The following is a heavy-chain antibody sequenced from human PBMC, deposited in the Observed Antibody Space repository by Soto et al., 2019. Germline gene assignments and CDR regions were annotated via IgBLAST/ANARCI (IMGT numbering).Heavy chain of an antibody. Sequence: SETLSLTCTVSGGSISSYYWSWIRQPPGKGLEWIGYIYYSGSTNYNPSLKSRVTISVDTSKNQFSLKLSSVTAADTAVYYCARVVGGYYYGMDVWGQGTTVTSP. V-gene: IGHV4-59*01. D-gene: IGHD2-2*01. CDR1: GGSISSYY. CDR3: ARVVGGYYYGMDV. CDR2: IYYSGST. J-gene: IGHJ6*02.